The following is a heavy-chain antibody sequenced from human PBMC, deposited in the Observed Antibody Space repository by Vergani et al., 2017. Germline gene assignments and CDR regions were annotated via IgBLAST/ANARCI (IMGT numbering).Heavy chain of an antibody. V-gene: IGHV3-30-3*01. J-gene: IGHJ4*02. CDR1: GFTFSSYA. Sequence: QVQLVESGGGVVQPGRSLRLSCAASGFTFSSYAMHWVRQAPGKGLEWVAVISYDGSNKYYADSVKGRFTISRDNSKNTLYLQMISLRAEDTAVYYCARGYCTNGVCYHFDYWGQGTLVTVSS. CDR2: ISYDGSNK. CDR3: ARGYCTNGVCYHFDY. D-gene: IGHD2-8*01.